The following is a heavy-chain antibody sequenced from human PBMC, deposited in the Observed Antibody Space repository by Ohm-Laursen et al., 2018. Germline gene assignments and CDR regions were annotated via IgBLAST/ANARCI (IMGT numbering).Heavy chain of an antibody. CDR2: INPSGGST. CDR3: ARDSSYDYYDSSGYSDAFDI. D-gene: IGHD3-22*01. CDR1: GFTFTDYY. J-gene: IGHJ3*02. Sequence: SVKVSCKASGFTFTDYYIHWVRQAPGRGLEWMGIINPSGGSTSYAQKFQGRVTMTRDTSTSTVYMELSSLRSEDTAVYYCARDSSYDYYDSSGYSDAFDIWGQGTMVTVSS. V-gene: IGHV1-46*01.